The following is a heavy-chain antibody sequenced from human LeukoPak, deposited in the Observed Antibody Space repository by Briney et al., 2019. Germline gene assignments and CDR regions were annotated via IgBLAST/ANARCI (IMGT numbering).Heavy chain of an antibody. V-gene: IGHV3-23*01. J-gene: IGHJ4*02. D-gene: IGHD6-19*01. Sequence: GGPLRLSCAASGFTFSTYAITWVRQGPGKGLEWVSAIRPDGDRTYYANSVRGRFTISRDNSKDTVYLQINGLRVEDTAVYYWAREQSGTRGWYTVDYWGQGTLVTVSS. CDR1: GFTFSTYA. CDR2: IRPDGDRT. CDR3: AREQSGTRGWYTVDY.